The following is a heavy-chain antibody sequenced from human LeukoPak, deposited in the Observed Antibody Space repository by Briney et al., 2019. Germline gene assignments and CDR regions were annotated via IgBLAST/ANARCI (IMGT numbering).Heavy chain of an antibody. V-gene: IGHV3-7*01. CDR1: GFTFSSYW. CDR2: IKQDGSEK. J-gene: IGHJ4*02. CDR3: ARVVRGDYGLIDY. Sequence: GGSLRLSCAASGFTFSSYWMSWVRQAPGKGLEWVANIKQDGSEKYYVDSVKGRFTISRDNSKNTLDLQMNSLRADDTAVYYCARVVRGDYGLIDYWGQGTLVTVS. D-gene: IGHD4-17*01.